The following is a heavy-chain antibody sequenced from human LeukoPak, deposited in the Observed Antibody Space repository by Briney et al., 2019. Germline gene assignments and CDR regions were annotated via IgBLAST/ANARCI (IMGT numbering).Heavy chain of an antibody. Sequence: GGSLRLSCAASGFTLSSYEMNWVRQAPGKGLEWVSYISSSGNTIYYADSVKGRCTNSRANANNSLYLQMNSLRAEDAAFYYCARGRADSGGTFDIWGQGTMVTVSS. CDR3: ARGRADSGGTFDI. V-gene: IGHV3-48*03. CDR2: ISSSGNTI. D-gene: IGHD1-14*01. CDR1: GFTLSSYE. J-gene: IGHJ3*02.